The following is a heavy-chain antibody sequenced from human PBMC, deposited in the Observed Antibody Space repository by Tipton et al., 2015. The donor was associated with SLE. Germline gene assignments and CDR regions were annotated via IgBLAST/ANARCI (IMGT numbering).Heavy chain of an antibody. D-gene: IGHD6-13*01. CDR2: IIPIFGTA. J-gene: IGHJ4*02. CDR3: ARDLSGGRAAAD. Sequence: QSGPEVKKPGSSVKVSCKASGGTFRGYGISWVRQAPGQGLEWMGGIIPIFGTANYAQTFHGRVTITADESTNTAYMELRRLRSEDTAVYYCARDLSGGRAAADWGQGTLVTVSS. CDR1: GGTFRGYG. V-gene: IGHV1-69*01.